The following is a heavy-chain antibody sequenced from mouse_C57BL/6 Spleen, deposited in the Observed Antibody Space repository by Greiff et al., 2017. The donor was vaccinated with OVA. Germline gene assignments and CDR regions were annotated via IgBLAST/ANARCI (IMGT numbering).Heavy chain of an antibody. CDR1: GFSLTSYG. Sequence: VQLVESGPGLVAPSQSLSITCTVSGFSLTSYGVHWVRQPPGKGLEWLVVIWSDGSTTYNSALKSRLSISKDNSKSQVFLKMNSLQTDDTAMYYCARSLFITTVVANGAMDYWGQGTSVTVSS. J-gene: IGHJ4*01. V-gene: IGHV2-6*03. CDR3: ARSLFITTVVANGAMDY. CDR2: IWSDGST. D-gene: IGHD1-1*01.